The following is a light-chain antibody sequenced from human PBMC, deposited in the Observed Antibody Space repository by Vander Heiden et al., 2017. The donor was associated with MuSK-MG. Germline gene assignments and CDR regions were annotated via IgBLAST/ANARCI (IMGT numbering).Light chain of an antibody. V-gene: IGLV3-1*01. J-gene: IGLJ2*01. CDR2: QDS. CDR1: KLGDKY. Sequence: SYQLTQPPSVSVSPGQTASITCSGDKLGDKYACWYQQKPGQSPERGIYQDSKRPSGIPERISGSSSGNTATLTISGTQAMDEADYYCQAWDSSTVVFGGGTKLTVL. CDR3: QAWDSSTVV.